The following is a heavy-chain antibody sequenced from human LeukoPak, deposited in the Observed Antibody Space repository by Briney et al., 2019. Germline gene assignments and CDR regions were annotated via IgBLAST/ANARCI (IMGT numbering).Heavy chain of an antibody. CDR3: AKDTYSAKISLWGD. CDR2: ISGSGGST. J-gene: IGHJ4*02. Sequence: PGGSLRLSCGASGFSFSSYAMSWVRQAPGKGLEWVSAISGSGGSTYYADSVKGRFTISRNNSKNTLYLQMNSLRAEDTAVFYCAKDTYSAKISLWGDWGQGTLVTVSS. V-gene: IGHV3-23*01. D-gene: IGHD3-16*01. CDR1: GFSFSSYA.